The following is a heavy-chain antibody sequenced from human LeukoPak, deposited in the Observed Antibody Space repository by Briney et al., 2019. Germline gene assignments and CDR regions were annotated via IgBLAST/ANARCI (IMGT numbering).Heavy chain of an antibody. D-gene: IGHD1-26*01. CDR2: ITSSSSSI. CDR1: GFTFSSYS. Sequence: GGSLRLSCAASGFTFSSYSLNWVRQAPGKGLEWVSYITSSSSSIYYADSVKGRFTISRDNAKNSLYLQMNSLRAEDTAVYYCARDRRDRIVGATRFGTNWFDPWGQGTLVTVSS. V-gene: IGHV3-48*04. J-gene: IGHJ5*02. CDR3: ARDRRDRIVGATRFGTNWFDP.